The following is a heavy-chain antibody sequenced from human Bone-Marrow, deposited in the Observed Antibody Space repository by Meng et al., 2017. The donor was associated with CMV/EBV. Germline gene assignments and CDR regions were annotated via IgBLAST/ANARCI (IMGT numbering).Heavy chain of an antibody. CDR2: ISWNSGSI. V-gene: IGHV3-9*03. D-gene: IGHD2-2*01. Sequence: GGSLRLSCAASGFTFDDYAMHWVRQAPGKGLEWVSGISWNSGSIGYADSVKGRFTISRDNAKNSLYLQMNSLRAEDMALYYCAKDRGRGSTSSGYAFDIWGQGTRVTVSS. J-gene: IGHJ3*02. CDR3: AKDRGRGSTSSGYAFDI. CDR1: GFTFDDYA.